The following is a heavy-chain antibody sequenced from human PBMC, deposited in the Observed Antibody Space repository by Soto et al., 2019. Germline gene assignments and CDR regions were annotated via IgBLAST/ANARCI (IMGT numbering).Heavy chain of an antibody. V-gene: IGHV6-1*01. D-gene: IGHD1-7*01. CDR3: AGTTSHYWYYMDV. CDR2: TYYRTRWYY. Sequence: SQALSLTCVISGDSVSSKSAAWNWIRQSPSRGLEWLGRTYYRTRWYYDYAVSVRSRITVNPDTSKNQFSLQLTSVTPEDTAVYYCAGTTSHYWYYMDVWGKGTTVTVSS. J-gene: IGHJ6*03. CDR1: GDSVSSKSAA.